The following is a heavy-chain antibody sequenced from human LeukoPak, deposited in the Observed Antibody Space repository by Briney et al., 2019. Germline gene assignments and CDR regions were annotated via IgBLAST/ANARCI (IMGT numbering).Heavy chain of an antibody. V-gene: IGHV1-18*01. CDR1: GYTFTSYG. CDR2: ISAYNGNT. D-gene: IGHD3-3*01. CDR3: AREDSSGFWSGYYIPGAFDI. Sequence: ASVKVSCKASGYTFTSYGISWVRQAPGQGLEWMGWISAYNGNTNYAQKLQGRVTMTTDTSTSTAYMELRSLRSDDTAVYYCAREDSSGFWSGYYIPGAFDIWGQGTMVTVSS. J-gene: IGHJ3*02.